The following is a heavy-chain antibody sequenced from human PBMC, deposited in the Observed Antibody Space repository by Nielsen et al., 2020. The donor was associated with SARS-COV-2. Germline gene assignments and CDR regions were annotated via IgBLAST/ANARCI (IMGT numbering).Heavy chain of an antibody. Sequence: WVRQAPGQGLEWMGGIIPIFGTANYAQKFQGRVTITADESTSTAYMELRSLRSDDTAVYYCARDESGYCSSTSCYELAFDIWGQGTMVTVSS. V-gene: IGHV1-69*01. D-gene: IGHD2-2*01. J-gene: IGHJ3*02. CDR3: ARDESGYCSSTSCYELAFDI. CDR2: IIPIFGTA.